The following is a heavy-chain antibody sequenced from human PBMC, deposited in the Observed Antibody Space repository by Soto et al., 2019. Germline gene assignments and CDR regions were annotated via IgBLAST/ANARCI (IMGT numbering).Heavy chain of an antibody. Sequence: PGGSLRLSCAASGFTFSSYAMSWVRQAPGKGLEWVSAISGSGGSTYYADSVKGRFTISRDNSKNTLYLQMNSLRAEDTAVYYCAKGDLTFGGVIVESYYFDYWGQGTLVTVSS. CDR2: ISGSGGST. CDR1: GFTFSSYA. D-gene: IGHD3-16*02. V-gene: IGHV3-23*01. CDR3: AKGDLTFGGVIVESYYFDY. J-gene: IGHJ4*02.